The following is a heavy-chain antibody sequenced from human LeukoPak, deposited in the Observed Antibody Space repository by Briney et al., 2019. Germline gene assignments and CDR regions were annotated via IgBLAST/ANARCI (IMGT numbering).Heavy chain of an antibody. CDR2: ISSSGSTI. V-gene: IGHV3-11*01. CDR1: GFTFSDYY. CDR3: ARESRAGTTLLSYMDV. D-gene: IGHD1-1*01. Sequence: KPGGSLRLSCAASGFTFSDYYMSWIRQAPGKGLEWVSYISSSGSTIYYADSVKGRFTISRDNAKNSLYLQMNSLGAEDTAVYYCARESRAGTTLLSYMDVWGKGTTVTVSS. J-gene: IGHJ6*03.